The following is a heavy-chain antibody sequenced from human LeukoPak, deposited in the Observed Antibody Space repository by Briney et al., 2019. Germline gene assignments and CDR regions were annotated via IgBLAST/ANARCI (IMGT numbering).Heavy chain of an antibody. J-gene: IGHJ4*02. D-gene: IGHD3-16*02. V-gene: IGHV4-39*07. CDR1: GGSISSSSYY. CDR3: ARRNDYVWGSYRYTRGYFDY. CDR2: INYSGST. Sequence: SETLSLTCTVSGGSISSSSYYWGWIRQPPGKGLEWIGSINYSGSTYYNPSLKSRVTISVDTSKNQFSLKLSSVTAADTAVYYCARRNDYVWGSYRYTRGYFDYWGQGTLVTVSS.